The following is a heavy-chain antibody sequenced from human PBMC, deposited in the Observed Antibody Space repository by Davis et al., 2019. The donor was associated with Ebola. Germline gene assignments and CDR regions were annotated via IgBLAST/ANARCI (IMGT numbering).Heavy chain of an antibody. CDR2: IYTGDSDT. J-gene: IGHJ3*02. D-gene: IGHD2-8*02. Sequence: GESLKISCKGSDNTFTNYWIGWVRQMPGRGLEWMGIIYTGDSDTRYRPSFRGQVTISADKSIKTAFLQWSSLKASDTAMYYCASLRRTITGMDDGFDIWGQGTMVTVSS. CDR3: ASLRRTITGMDDGFDI. CDR1: DNTFTNYW. V-gene: IGHV5-51*01.